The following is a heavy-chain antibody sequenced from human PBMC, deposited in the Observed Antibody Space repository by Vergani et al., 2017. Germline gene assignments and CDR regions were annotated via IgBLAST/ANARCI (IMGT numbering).Heavy chain of an antibody. CDR3: ERSIVVVSGWFDP. J-gene: IGHJ5*02. V-gene: IGHV5-51*03. Sequence: EVQLVQSGAEVKKPGVSLKISRKCSGYSFTRYWIGWVGQMSGKGLVWMGIIYPGDSDTRYSPSVERQVTISADKYISTLYLQWGSLKASDTDLYYCERSIVVVSGWFDPWGQGTLVTVSS. D-gene: IGHD2-2*01. CDR2: IYPGDSDT. CDR1: GYSFTRYW.